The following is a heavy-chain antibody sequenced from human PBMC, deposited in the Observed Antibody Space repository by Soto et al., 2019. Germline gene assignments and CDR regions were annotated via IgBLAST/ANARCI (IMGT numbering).Heavy chain of an antibody. CDR1: GFTFSSYG. CDR3: ARKFSSSPYYYYGMDV. V-gene: IGHV3-33*01. J-gene: IGHJ6*02. D-gene: IGHD6-6*01. CDR2: IWYDGTDK. Sequence: QVQLVESGGGVVQPGRSLRLSCAASGFTFSSYGMHWVRQAPGKGLEWVAVIWYDGTDKYYADSVKGRFTISRDNSKYTLFLEMNSLRAEDTAVYLCARKFSSSPYYYYGMDVCGQGTTVTVSS.